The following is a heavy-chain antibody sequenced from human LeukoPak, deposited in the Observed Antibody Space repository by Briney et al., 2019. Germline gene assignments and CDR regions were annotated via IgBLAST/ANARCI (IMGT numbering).Heavy chain of an antibody. CDR1: GFTFSDYA. V-gene: IGHV3-30-3*01. D-gene: IGHD3-10*01. CDR3: ARSSNLKDFYGSLNY. J-gene: IGHJ4*02. Sequence: GSLRLSCGASGFTFSDYALHWVRQAPGRGLEWVTLISYDGSTKYYLDSVKGRFTISRDNSKNTLYLQMNSLRVEDTAVYYCARSSNLKDFYGSLNYWGQGTLITVSS. CDR2: ISYDGSTK.